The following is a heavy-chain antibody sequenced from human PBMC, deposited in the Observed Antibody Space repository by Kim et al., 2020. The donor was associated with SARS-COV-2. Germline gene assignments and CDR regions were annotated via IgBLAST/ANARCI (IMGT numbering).Heavy chain of an antibody. D-gene: IGHD1-26*01. Sequence: GESLKISCKGSGYNFTTHWISWVRQMPGKGLEWMGRINPADSYTSYSPSFQGHVIISVDTSVSTAYLQWSTLRASDTAMYYCSRRGPQLTWEEWFDPWGQGTLVTVSS. CDR3: SRRGPQLTWEEWFDP. CDR1: GYNFTTHW. V-gene: IGHV5-10-1*01. CDR2: INPADSYT. J-gene: IGHJ5*02.